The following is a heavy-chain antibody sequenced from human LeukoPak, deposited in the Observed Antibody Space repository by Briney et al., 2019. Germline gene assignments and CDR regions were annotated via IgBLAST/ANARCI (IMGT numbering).Heavy chain of an antibody. V-gene: IGHV3-7*01. J-gene: IGHJ4*02. Sequence: GGSLRLSCEASGFTFSRKWMSWVRQAPGKGLEWVANIKEDGSEKYYVDSVKGRFTISRDNAKNSQYLQMNSLGAEDTAVYYCARYDFWSGYSFDCWGQGTLATVSS. CDR3: ARYDFWSGYSFDC. CDR2: IKEDGSEK. D-gene: IGHD3-3*01. CDR1: GFTFSRKW.